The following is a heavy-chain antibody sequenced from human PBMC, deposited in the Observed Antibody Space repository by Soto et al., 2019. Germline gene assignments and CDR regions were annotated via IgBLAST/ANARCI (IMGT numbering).Heavy chain of an antibody. CDR3: ARVYGSGSLTNWFDP. Sequence: PSETLSLTCTVSCGSITNYLWSWIRQSPGKGLEWVGYIYYSGTTNYNPSLMSRVTISVDTSKNHFSLKLTSVTAADTAVYYCARVYGSGSLTNWFDPWGRGTLVTVSS. J-gene: IGHJ5*02. CDR1: CGSITNYL. V-gene: IGHV4-59*01. CDR2: IYYSGTT. D-gene: IGHD3-10*01.